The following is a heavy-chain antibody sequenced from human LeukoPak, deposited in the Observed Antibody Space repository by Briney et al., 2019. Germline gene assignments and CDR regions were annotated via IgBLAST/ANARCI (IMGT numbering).Heavy chain of an antibody. CDR1: GFTVSSNY. D-gene: IGHD6-19*01. J-gene: IGHJ5*02. CDR2: IYSGDST. CDR3: ARSSGWHSWFDP. V-gene: IGHV3-53*01. Sequence: GGSLRLSCAASGFTVSSNYMSWVRQAPGKGLEWVSVIYSGDSTYYADSVKGRFTISRDNSKNTLYLQMNSLRAEDTAVYYCARSSGWHSWFDPWGQGTLVTVSS.